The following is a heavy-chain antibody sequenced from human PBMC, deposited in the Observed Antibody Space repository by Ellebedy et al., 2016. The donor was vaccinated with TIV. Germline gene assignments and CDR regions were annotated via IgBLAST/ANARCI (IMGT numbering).Heavy chain of an antibody. D-gene: IGHD2-21*01. CDR1: GYSFTSYW. J-gene: IGHJ6*04. CDR2: IYPGDSDT. CDR3: ARLGGDRVGYYYYGMDV. V-gene: IGHV5-51*01. Sequence: GGSLRLXCKGSGYSFTSYWIGWVRQMPGKGLEWMGIIYPGDSDTRYSPSFQGQVTISADKSISTAYLQWSSLKASDTAMYYCARLGGDRVGYYYYGMDVWGKGTTVTVSS.